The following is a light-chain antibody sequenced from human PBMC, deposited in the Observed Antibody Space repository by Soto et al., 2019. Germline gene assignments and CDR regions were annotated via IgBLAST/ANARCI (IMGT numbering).Light chain of an antibody. CDR3: HSYTSTSKLV. J-gene: IGLJ2*01. Sequence: QSALTQPASVSGSPGQSITISCTGSSSDVGGYNFVSWYQHHPGKAPKLMIYEVSNRPSGVSNRFSGSKSGNTASLTTSGLQAEDEADYYCHSYTSTSKLVFGGGTKLTVL. CDR2: EVS. CDR1: SSDVGGYNF. V-gene: IGLV2-14*01.